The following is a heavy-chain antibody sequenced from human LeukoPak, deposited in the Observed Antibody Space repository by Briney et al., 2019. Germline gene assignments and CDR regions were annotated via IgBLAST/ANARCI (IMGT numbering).Heavy chain of an antibody. J-gene: IGHJ4*02. Sequence: GGSLRLSCAASGFTFSSYAMSWVRQAPGKGLEWVSVISSSGDTTYYADSVKGRFTISRDNSKNTLYLQMNSLRAEDTAVYYCAKDINYDILTGYYSGNYFDYWGQGTLVTVSS. CDR1: GFTFSSYA. V-gene: IGHV3-23*01. CDR3: AKDINYDILTGYYSGNYFDY. CDR2: ISSSGDTT. D-gene: IGHD3-9*01.